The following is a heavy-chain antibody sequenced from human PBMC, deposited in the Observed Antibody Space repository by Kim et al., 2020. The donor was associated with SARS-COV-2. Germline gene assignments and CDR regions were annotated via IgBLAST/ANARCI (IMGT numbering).Heavy chain of an antibody. CDR3: ARGRRAGLAAAGPPHY. CDR2: MNPNSGNT. CDR1: GYTFTSYD. J-gene: IGHJ4*02. V-gene: IGHV1-8*01. D-gene: IGHD6-13*01. Sequence: ASVKVSCKASGYTFTSYDINWVRQATGQGLEWMGWMNPNSGNTGYAQKFQGRVTMTRNTSISTAYMELSSLRSEDTAVYYCARGRRAGLAAAGPPHYWGQGNLVTVSS.